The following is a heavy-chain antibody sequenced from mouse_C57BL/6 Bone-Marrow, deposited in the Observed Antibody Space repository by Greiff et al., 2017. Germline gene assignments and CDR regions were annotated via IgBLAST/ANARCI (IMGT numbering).Heavy chain of an antibody. CDR1: GYTFTSYW. CDR2: IDPSDSYT. CDR3: ARGPITTVVATGFDY. J-gene: IGHJ2*01. D-gene: IGHD1-1*01. V-gene: IGHV1-69*01. Sequence: QVQLQQPGAELVMPGASVKLSCKASGYTFTSYWMHWVKQRPGQGLEWIGEIDPSDSYTNYNQKFKGKSTLTVDKSSSTAYMQLSSLTSEDSAVYYWARGPITTVVATGFDYWGQGTTLTVSS.